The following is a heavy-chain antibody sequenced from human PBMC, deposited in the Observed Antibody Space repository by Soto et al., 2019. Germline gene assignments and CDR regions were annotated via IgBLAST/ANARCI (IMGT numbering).Heavy chain of an antibody. Sequence: QVQLQESGPGLVKPSQTLSLTCTVSGGSIRSGGYYWSWIRQHPGNGLEWIGYIYYSGSTYYNPSLKSRVTISVDTSKNQFSLKLSSVTVADTAVYYCARDPSGIAAEGWFDPWGQGTLVTVSS. V-gene: IGHV4-31*03. CDR3: ARDPSGIAAEGWFDP. CDR2: IYYSGST. CDR1: GGSIRSGGYY. D-gene: IGHD6-13*01. J-gene: IGHJ5*02.